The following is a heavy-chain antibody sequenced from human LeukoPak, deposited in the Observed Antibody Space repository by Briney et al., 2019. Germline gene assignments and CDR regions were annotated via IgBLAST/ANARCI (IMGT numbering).Heavy chain of an antibody. CDR1: GYTFTGYY. CDR2: INPNSGGT. J-gene: IGHJ4*02. V-gene: IGHV1-2*06. Sequence: ASVKVSCKASGYTFTGYYMHWVQQAPGQGLEWMGRINPNSGGTNYAQNFQGRVTMTRDTSISTVYMELNRLTSDDTAVYYCTRVEVATNLPDYWGQGTLVTVSS. CDR3: TRVEVATNLPDY. D-gene: IGHD5-24*01.